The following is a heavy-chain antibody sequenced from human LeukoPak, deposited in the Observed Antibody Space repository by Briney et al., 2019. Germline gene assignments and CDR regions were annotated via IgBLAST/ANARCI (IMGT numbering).Heavy chain of an antibody. CDR1: GFTFSSYA. CDR2: ISGSGGST. CDR3: AKAGSGDYYFDY. J-gene: IGHJ4*02. V-gene: IGHV3-23*01. D-gene: IGHD3-10*01. Sequence: GGSLRLSCAASGFTFSSYAMSWVRQAPGKGLEWVSAISGSGGSTYYADSVKGRFTFSRDNSKNTLYLQMNSLRAEDTAVYYCAKAGSGDYYFDYWGQGTLVTVSS.